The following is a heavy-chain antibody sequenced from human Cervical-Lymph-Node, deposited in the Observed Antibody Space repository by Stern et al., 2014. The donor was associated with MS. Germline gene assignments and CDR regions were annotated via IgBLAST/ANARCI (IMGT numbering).Heavy chain of an antibody. CDR2: IYSGGST. CDR3: ARNPRSSGWYVD. D-gene: IGHD6-19*01. V-gene: IGHV3-66*02. CDR1: GFTVSSNY. Sequence: VQLVQSGGGLVQPGGSLRLSCAASGFTVSSNYMSWVRQAPGKGLEWVSVIYSGGSTYYADSVKGRFTISRDNPKNTLYLQMNSLRAEDTAVYYCARNPRSSGWYVDWDQGTLVTVSS. J-gene: IGHJ4*02.